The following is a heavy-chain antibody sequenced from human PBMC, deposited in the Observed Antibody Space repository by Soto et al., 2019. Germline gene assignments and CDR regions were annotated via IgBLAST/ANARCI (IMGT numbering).Heavy chain of an antibody. D-gene: IGHD2-2*01. CDR2: IIPILGIA. CDR3: ASVLLGYCSSTSCPDDAFDI. J-gene: IGHJ3*02. CDR1: GGTFSSYT. V-gene: IGHV1-69*02. Sequence: SVKVSCKASGGTFSSYTISWVRQAPGQGLEWLGRIIPILGIANYAQKFQGRVTITADKSTSTAYMELSSLRSEDTAVYYCASVLLGYCSSTSCPDDAFDIWGQGTMVTVSS.